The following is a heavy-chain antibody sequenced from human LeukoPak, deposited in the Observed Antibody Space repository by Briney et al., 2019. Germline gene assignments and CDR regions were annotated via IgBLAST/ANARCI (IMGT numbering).Heavy chain of an antibody. Sequence: PGGSLRLSCAASGFTVISNCMRWVRQAPGKGLEWDSVIYSGGSTYYADSVKGRFTISRDNSKNTLYLQMNSLRAEDTAVYYCAREGLAAADGYYYYYYGMDVWGQGTTVTVSS. J-gene: IGHJ6*02. V-gene: IGHV3-53*01. CDR3: AREGLAAADGYYYYYYGMDV. CDR2: IYSGGST. D-gene: IGHD6-13*01. CDR1: GFTVISNC.